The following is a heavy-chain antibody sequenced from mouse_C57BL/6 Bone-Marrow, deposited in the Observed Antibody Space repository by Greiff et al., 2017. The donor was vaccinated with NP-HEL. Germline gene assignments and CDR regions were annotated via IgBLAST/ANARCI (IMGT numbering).Heavy chain of an antibody. Sequence: VKLVESGPELVKPGASVKISCKASGYALSSSWMNWVKQRPGKGLEWIGRIYPGDGDTNYNGKFNGKATLTADKSSSKAYMQLSSLTSEDSAVYVCAREGPYYYGSSWYFEVWGTGTTVTVSS. V-gene: IGHV1-82*01. D-gene: IGHD1-1*01. CDR2: IYPGDGDT. J-gene: IGHJ1*03. CDR1: GYALSSSW. CDR3: AREGPYYYGSSWYFEV.